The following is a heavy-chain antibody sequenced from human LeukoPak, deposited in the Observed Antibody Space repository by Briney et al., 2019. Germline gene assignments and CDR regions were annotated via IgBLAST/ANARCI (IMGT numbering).Heavy chain of an antibody. Sequence: GGSLRLSCAASGFTFSTYSMNWVRQAPGKGLEWVSYISSSSSTIYYADSVRGRFTISRDNAKNSLYLQMNSLRAEDTAVYYCARGGWEFDYWGQGTLVTVSS. D-gene: IGHD1-26*01. J-gene: IGHJ4*02. CDR3: ARGGWEFDY. CDR1: GFTFSTYS. V-gene: IGHV3-48*04. CDR2: ISSSSSTI.